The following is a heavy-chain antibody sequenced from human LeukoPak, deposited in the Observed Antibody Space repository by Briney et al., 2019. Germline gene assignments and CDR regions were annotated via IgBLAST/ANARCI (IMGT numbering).Heavy chain of an antibody. D-gene: IGHD3-22*01. CDR3: ATSLSPMIVEVMGAFDI. Sequence: ASVKVSCKVSGYTLTELSMHWVRQAPGKGVEWMGGFDPEDGGTIYAQKFQGRVTMTEDTSTDTAYMELSSLRSEDTAVYYCATSLSPMIVEVMGAFDIWGQGTMVTVSS. CDR2: FDPEDGGT. V-gene: IGHV1-24*01. CDR1: GYTLTELS. J-gene: IGHJ3*02.